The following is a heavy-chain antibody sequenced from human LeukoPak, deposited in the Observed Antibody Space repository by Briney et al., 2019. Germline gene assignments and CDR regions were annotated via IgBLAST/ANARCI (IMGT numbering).Heavy chain of an antibody. CDR3: ARDDMKRAFDI. CDR2: IYYSGST. Sequence: ETLSLTCTVSGGSISSYYWSWIRQPPGKGLEWIGYIYYSGSTNYNPSLKSRVTISVDTSKNQFSLKLSSVTAADTAAYYCARDDMKRAFDIWGQGTMVTVSS. D-gene: IGHD3-9*01. V-gene: IGHV4-59*01. CDR1: GGSISSYY. J-gene: IGHJ3*02.